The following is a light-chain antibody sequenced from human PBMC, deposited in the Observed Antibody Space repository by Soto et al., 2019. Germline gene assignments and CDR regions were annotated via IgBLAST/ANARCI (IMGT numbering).Light chain of an antibody. Sequence: QLTQSPSSLSASMGDRVTITCRASQDISGYSAWYQQQPGKAPKLLIYAASTLHSGVPTRFSGSGSGTEFILTIGRLQPEDFATYYCQHLAGTFGQGTKLEMK. V-gene: IGKV1-9*01. CDR1: QDISGY. J-gene: IGKJ2*01. CDR3: QHLAGT. CDR2: AAS.